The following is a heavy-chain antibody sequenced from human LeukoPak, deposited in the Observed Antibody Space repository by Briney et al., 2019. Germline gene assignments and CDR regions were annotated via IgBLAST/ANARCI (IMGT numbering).Heavy chain of an antibody. J-gene: IGHJ4*02. CDR3: ATGTPGLATMLPFDY. CDR2: MNPNSGNT. CDR1: GYTFTSYD. Sequence: VASVKVSCKASGYTFTSYDINWVRQATGQGLEWMGWMNPNSGNTGYAQKFQGRVTITRNTSISTAYMELSSLRSEDTAVYYCATGTPGLATMLPFDYWGQGTLVTVSS. V-gene: IGHV1-8*03. D-gene: IGHD5-24*01.